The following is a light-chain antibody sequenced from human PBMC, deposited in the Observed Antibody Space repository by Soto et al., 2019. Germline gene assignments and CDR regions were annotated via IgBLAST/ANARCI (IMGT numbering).Light chain of an antibody. V-gene: IGLV2-14*01. CDR3: SSFAGGNYV. J-gene: IGLJ1*01. CDR1: SSDIGDYDY. CDR2: DVT. Sequence: QSVLTQPASVSGSPGQSITISCTGTSSDIGDYDYVSWYQYLPGKAPKLLIFDVTHRPSGVSDRFSGSKSGNTASLTISGVRPEDEADYYCSSFAGGNYVFGTGTKVTVL.